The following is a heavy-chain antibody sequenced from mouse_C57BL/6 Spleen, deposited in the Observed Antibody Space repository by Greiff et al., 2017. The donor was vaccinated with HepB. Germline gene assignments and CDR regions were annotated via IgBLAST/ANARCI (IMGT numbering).Heavy chain of an antibody. CDR2: IDPSDSYT. Sequence: QVQLKQPGAELVMPGASVKLSCKASGYTFTSYWMHWVKQRPGQGLEWIGEIDPSDSYTNYNQKFKCKSTLTVDKSSSTAYMQLSSLTSEDSAVYYCARKGDSNYVDYWGQGTTLTVSS. D-gene: IGHD2-5*01. CDR1: GYTFTSYW. CDR3: ARKGDSNYVDY. V-gene: IGHV1-69*01. J-gene: IGHJ2*01.